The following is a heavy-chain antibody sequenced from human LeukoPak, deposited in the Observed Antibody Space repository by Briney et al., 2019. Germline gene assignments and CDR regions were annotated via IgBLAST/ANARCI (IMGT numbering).Heavy chain of an antibody. V-gene: IGHV1-2*02. J-gene: IGHJ4*02. CDR1: GYTFTGYY. CDR2: INPNSGDT. CDR3: ARDVYFIAAAGKLDY. Sequence: ASVKVSCKASGYTFTGYYIHWIRQAPGQGLEWVGWINPNSGDTNYAQKLQGRVTMTTDTSTSTAYMELRSLRSDDTAVYYCARDVYFIAAAGKLDYWGQGTLVTVSS. D-gene: IGHD6-13*01.